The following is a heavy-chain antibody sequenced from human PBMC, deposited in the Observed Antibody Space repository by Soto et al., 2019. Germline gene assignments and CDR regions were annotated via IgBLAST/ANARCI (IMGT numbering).Heavy chain of an antibody. CDR3: AKTVRQLGYDPYVNWFDP. CDR1: GFTFSSYA. D-gene: IGHD6-13*01. Sequence: GGSLRLSCAASGFTFSSYAMSWVRQAPGKGLEWVSAISGSGGSTYYADSVKGRFTISRDNSKNTLYLQMNSLRAEDTAVYYCAKTVRQLGYDPYVNWFDPWGQGTLVTVSS. J-gene: IGHJ5*02. CDR2: ISGSGGST. V-gene: IGHV3-23*01.